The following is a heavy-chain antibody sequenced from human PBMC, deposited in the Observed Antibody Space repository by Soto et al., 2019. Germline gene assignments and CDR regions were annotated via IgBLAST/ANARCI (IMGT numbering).Heavy chain of an antibody. V-gene: IGHV3-48*02. CDR2: IRSSGSAK. CDR1: GFTFSTYN. Sequence: TGGSLRLSCAPSGFTFSTYNMNWVRQAPGKGLEWLSVIRSSGSAKYYAESVKGRFTISRDDSKNSLYLQMNSLRDEDTAVYYCARVDYGGHDAFDIWGQGTMVIVSS. CDR3: ARVDYGGHDAFDI. D-gene: IGHD4-17*01. J-gene: IGHJ3*02.